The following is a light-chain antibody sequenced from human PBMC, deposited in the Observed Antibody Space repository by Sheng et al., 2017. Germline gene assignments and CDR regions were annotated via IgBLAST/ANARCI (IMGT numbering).Light chain of an antibody. J-gene: IGKJ2*03. V-gene: IGKV1-39*01. Sequence: DIQMTQSPSSLSASVGDRVTITCRASQSISTYLNWYQHKSGKAPKLLIYAASSLHGGVPSRFSGSGSGTDFTLTISSLQPEDFATYYCQQSYSSPRSFGQGTKLEIK. CDR2: AAS. CDR1: QSISTY. CDR3: QQSYSSPRS.